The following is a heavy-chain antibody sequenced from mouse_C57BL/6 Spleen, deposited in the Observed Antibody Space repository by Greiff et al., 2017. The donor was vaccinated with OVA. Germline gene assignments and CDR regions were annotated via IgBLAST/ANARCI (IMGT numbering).Heavy chain of an antibody. J-gene: IGHJ2*01. D-gene: IGHD4-1*01. CDR3: ALTGTLGY. CDR2: IYPGDGDT. CDR1: GYAFSSSW. Sequence: QVQLQQSGPELVKPGASVKISCKASGYAFSSSWMNWVKQRPGKGLEWIGRIYPGDGDTNYNGKFKGKATLTADKSSSTAYMQLSSLTSEDSAVYFCALTGTLGYWGQGTTLTVSS. V-gene: IGHV1-82*01.